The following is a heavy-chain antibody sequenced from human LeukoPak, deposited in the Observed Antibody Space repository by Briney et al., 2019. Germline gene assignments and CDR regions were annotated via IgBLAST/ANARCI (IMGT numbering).Heavy chain of an antibody. V-gene: IGHV1-69*13. J-gene: IGHJ6*02. CDR2: IIPIFGTA. CDR3: ARGSKFRSYYYGMDV. CDR1: GGTFSSYG. Sequence: ASVKVSCTVSGGTFSSYGISWVRQAPGQGLEWMGGIIPIFGTANYAQKFQGRVTITADESTSTAYMELSSLRSEDTAVYYCARGSKFRSYYYGMDVWGQGTTVTVSS.